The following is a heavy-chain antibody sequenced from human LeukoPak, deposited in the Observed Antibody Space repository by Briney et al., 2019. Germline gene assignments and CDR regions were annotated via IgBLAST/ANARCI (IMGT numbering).Heavy chain of an antibody. J-gene: IGHJ4*02. D-gene: IGHD3-22*01. CDR2: ISYDGSNK. CDR1: GFTFSSYG. V-gene: IGHV3-30*18. Sequence: GGSLRLSCAASGFTFSSYGMHWVRQAPGKGLEWVAVISYDGSNKYYADSVKGRFTISRDNSKNTLYLQMNSLRAEDTAVYYCAEGGIAYYYDSSGYRTYFDYWGQGTLVTVSS. CDR3: AEGGIAYYYDSSGYRTYFDY.